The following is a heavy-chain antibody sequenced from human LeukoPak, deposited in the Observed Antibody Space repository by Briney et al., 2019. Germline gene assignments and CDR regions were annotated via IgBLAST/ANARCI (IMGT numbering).Heavy chain of an antibody. CDR2: ISYDGSNK. CDR1: GFTFSSYA. CDR3: AKDIGSSWYLYYFDY. D-gene: IGHD6-13*01. Sequence: PGGSLRLSCAASGFTFSSYAMHWVRQAPGKGLEWVAVISYDGSNKYYADSVKGRFTISRDNSKNTLYLQMNSLRAEDTALYFCAKDIGSSWYLYYFDYWGQGTLVIVSS. V-gene: IGHV3-30-3*01. J-gene: IGHJ4*02.